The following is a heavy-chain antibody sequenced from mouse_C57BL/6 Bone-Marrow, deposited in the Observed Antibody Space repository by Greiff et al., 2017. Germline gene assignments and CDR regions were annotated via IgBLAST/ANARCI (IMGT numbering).Heavy chain of an antibody. D-gene: IGHD1-1*01. CDR3: ARRRNYGRSYSYAMDY. J-gene: IGHJ4*01. Sequence: VQLQQPGAELVRPGSSVKLSCKASGYTFTSYWMDWVKQRPGQGLEWIGNIYPSDSETHYNQKFKDKATLTVDKSSSTAYMQLSSLTSEDSAVYYCARRRNYGRSYSYAMDYWGQGTSVTVSS. V-gene: IGHV1-61*01. CDR2: IYPSDSET. CDR1: GYTFTSYW.